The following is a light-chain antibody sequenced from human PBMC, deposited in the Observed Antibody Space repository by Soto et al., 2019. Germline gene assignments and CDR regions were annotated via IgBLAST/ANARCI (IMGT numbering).Light chain of an antibody. V-gene: IGKV1-9*01. CDR1: LNIGDS. J-gene: IGKJ5*01. CDR2: GAS. Sequence: DIQMSQSPSARSASLGGRVTITCRASLNIGDSLSWFQQQAAKPPTLLLYGASALQSGVTARFSGSGSGTDFTLTISSLEPEDFAVYYCQQRSKWPITFGQGTRLEIK. CDR3: QQRSKWPIT.